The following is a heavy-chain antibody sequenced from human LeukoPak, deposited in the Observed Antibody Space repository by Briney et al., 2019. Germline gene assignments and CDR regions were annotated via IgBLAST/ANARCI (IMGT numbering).Heavy chain of an antibody. CDR3: AKQLGYCSDGSCYFPY. CDR2: ISNNGGYT. J-gene: IGHJ4*02. Sequence: GGSLRLSCAASGFTFSSHWMHWVRQAPGKGLEWVSAISNNGGYTYYADSVQGRFTISRDNSKSTLCLQMNSLRAEDTAVYYCAKQLGYCSDGSCYFPYWGQGTLVTVSS. CDR1: GFTFSSHW. D-gene: IGHD2-15*01. V-gene: IGHV3-23*01.